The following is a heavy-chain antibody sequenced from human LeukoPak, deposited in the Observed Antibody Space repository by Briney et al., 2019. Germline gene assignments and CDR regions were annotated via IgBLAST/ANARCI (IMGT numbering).Heavy chain of an antibody. J-gene: IGHJ4*02. CDR3: AKDLRSTNGIVY. CDR2: ISWNSGSI. V-gene: IGHV3-9*01. D-gene: IGHD3-3*01. Sequence: PGRSLRLSCAASGFIFDDYAMHWVRQAPGKGLEWVSGISWNSGSIGYADSVKGRFTISRDNAKNSLYLQMNSLRAEDTALYYCAKDLRSTNGIVYWGQGTLVTVSS. CDR1: GFIFDDYA.